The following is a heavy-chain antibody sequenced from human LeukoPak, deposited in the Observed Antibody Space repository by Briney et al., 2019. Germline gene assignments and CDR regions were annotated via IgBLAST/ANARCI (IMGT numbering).Heavy chain of an antibody. CDR3: AKGSRPGYSYGPREYYYYMDV. J-gene: IGHJ6*03. CDR1: GFTFSSYA. CDR2: ISGSGGST. Sequence: GGSLRLSCAASGFTFSSYAMSWVRQAPGKGLEWVSAISGSGGSTFYADSVKGRFTISRDNSKNTLYLQMNSLRAEDTAVYYCAKGSRPGYSYGPREYYYYMDVWGKGTTVTVSS. D-gene: IGHD5-18*01. V-gene: IGHV3-23*01.